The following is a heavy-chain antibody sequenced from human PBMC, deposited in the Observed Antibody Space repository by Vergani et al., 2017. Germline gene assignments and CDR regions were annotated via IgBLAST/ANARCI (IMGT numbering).Heavy chain of an antibody. CDR3: ARDLFYYESSGYYSGFFDY. CDR1: GFTFSHYS. V-gene: IGHV3-21*01. D-gene: IGHD3-22*01. Sequence: EVQMVESGGGLVKPGGSLRLSCVASGFTFSHYSMNWVRQAPGKGLEWVSSISSSSSYIYYADSVKGRFTISRDNAKNSLYLQMNSLRAEDTAVYYCARDLFYYESSGYYSGFFDYWGQGTLVTVSS. CDR2: ISSSSSYI. J-gene: IGHJ4*02.